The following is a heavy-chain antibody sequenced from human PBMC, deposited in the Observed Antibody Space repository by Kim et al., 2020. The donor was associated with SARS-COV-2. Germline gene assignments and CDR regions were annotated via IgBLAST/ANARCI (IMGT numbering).Heavy chain of an antibody. Sequence: SETLSLTCTVSGGSISSSSYYWGWIRQPPGKGLEWIGSIYYSGSTYYNPSLKSRVTISVDTSKNQFSLKLSSVTAADTAVYYCARHAPGSSSWYGWFYPWGQGTLVTVSS. J-gene: IGHJ5*02. CDR3: ARHAPGSSSWYGWFYP. V-gene: IGHV4-39*01. CDR2: IYYSGST. CDR1: GGSISSSSYY. D-gene: IGHD6-13*01.